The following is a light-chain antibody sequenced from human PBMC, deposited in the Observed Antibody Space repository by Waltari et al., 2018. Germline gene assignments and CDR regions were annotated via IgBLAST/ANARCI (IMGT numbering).Light chain of an antibody. CDR2: STG. Sequence: QTVVTQEPSLTVSPGGTVTLTCASSTGAVTSGYYPNWFQQKPGQAPRALINSTGSKHSWTPARFSGALLGGKAALTLAGVQPEDEAEYYCLLYYGGAQLVFGGGTKLTVL. CDR3: LLYYGGAQLV. CDR1: TGAVTSGYY. V-gene: IGLV7-43*01. J-gene: IGLJ2*01.